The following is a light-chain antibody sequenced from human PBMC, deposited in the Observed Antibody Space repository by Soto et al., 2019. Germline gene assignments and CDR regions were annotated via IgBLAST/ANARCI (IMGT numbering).Light chain of an antibody. CDR2: NAF. J-gene: IGKJ4*01. CDR1: QSISRW. CDR3: QQYINWPLT. V-gene: IGKV1-5*01. Sequence: DIQMTQSPSTLSASVGDRVTITCRASQSISRWVAWYQHKPGKAPKLLIYNAFTLESGVPSRFSGSGSGTELPLTISSLQPDDFATYYCQQYINWPLTFGGGTSVEI.